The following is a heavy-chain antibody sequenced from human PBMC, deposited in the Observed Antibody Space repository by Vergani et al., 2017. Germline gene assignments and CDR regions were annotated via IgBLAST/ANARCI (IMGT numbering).Heavy chain of an antibody. D-gene: IGHD3-22*01. J-gene: IGHJ4*02. Sequence: QVQLQQWGAGLLKPSETLSLTCAVYGGSFSGYYWSWIRQPPGKGLEWIGEINHSGSTNYNPSLKSRVTISVDTSKNQFSLKLSSVTAADTAVYYCARGRYHDSSGYYVPGDYWGQGTLVTVSS. CDR3: ARGRYHDSSGYYVPGDY. V-gene: IGHV4-34*01. CDR1: GGSFSGYY. CDR2: INHSGST.